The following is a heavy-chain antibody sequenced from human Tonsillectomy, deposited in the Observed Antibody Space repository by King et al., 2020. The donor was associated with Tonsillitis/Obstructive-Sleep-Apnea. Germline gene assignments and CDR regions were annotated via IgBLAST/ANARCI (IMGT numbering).Heavy chain of an antibody. D-gene: IGHD7-27*01. J-gene: IGHJ4*02. CDR2: ITSSSSTL. CDR3: ARTGDLDF. V-gene: IGHV3-48*02. CDR1: GFTFSSSYS. Sequence: VQLVESGGGLVQPGGSLRLSCAASGFTFSSSYSMSWVRQAPGKGLEWVSYITSSSSTLYYADSVKGRFTISRDNAKNSLFLQMNSLRDEDTAVYYCARTGDLDFWGQGTLVTVSS.